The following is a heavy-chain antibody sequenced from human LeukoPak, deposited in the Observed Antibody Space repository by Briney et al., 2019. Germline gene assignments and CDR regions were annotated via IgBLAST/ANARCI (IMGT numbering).Heavy chain of an antibody. Sequence: SGTLSLACAVSGYSISSGYYWGWIRQPPGKGLEWIGSIYHSGSTYYNPSLKSRVTISVDTSKNQFSLKLSSVTAADTAVYYCARDIADFWSGYYFDYWGQGTLVTVSS. D-gene: IGHD3-3*01. CDR2: IYHSGST. CDR3: ARDIADFWSGYYFDY. CDR1: GYSISSGYY. J-gene: IGHJ4*02. V-gene: IGHV4-38-2*02.